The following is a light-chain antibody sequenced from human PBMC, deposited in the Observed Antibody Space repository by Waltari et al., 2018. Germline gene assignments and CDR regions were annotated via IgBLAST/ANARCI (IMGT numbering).Light chain of an antibody. CDR2: DVT. Sequence: QSALTQPASVSGSPGQSITISCTGTNSDVGAYNYFSWYQQFPGKAPQLLIYDVTNRPSGGAVRFSGSKSGTTASLTISGLQAEDEADYFCSSYTGSTTYVFGTGTKVTVL. J-gene: IGLJ1*01. CDR3: SSYTGSTTYV. CDR1: NSDVGAYNY. V-gene: IGLV2-14*03.